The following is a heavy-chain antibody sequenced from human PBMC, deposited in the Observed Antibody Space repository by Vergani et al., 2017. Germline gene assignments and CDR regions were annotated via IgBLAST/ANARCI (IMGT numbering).Heavy chain of an antibody. V-gene: IGHV1-18*04. CDR1: GYTFTSYG. Sequence: QVQLVQSGAEVKKPGASVKVSCKASGYTFTSYGISWVRQAPGQGLEWMGWISAYNGNTNYAQKLQGRVTMTTDTSTSTAYMELRSLRSDDTAVYYWARAGVGDSSGYYFGLVADYWGQGTLVTVSS. CDR2: ISAYNGNT. D-gene: IGHD3-22*01. CDR3: ARAGVGDSSGYYFGLVADY. J-gene: IGHJ4*02.